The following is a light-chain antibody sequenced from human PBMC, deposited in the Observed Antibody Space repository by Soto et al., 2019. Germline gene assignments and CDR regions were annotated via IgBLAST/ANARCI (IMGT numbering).Light chain of an antibody. Sequence: DIQMTQSPSTLSATAGDRVTITCRASQSISSWLAWYQHKPGKAPKLLIYDASNLDSGVPSRFSGSGSGKEFSLTFSNLHPDDCASYYCQQYENYCSFGQRTRVEIK. CDR2: DAS. CDR3: QQYENYCS. CDR1: QSISSW. J-gene: IGKJ1*01. V-gene: IGKV1-5*01.